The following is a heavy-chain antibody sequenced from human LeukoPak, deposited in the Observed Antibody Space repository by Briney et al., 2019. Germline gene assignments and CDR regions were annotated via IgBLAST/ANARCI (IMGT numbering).Heavy chain of an antibody. CDR3: ARVYRIAAAGIPFGWFDP. V-gene: IGHV4-34*01. D-gene: IGHD6-13*01. CDR2: INHSGST. Sequence: PSETLSLTCAVYGGSFSGYYWSWIRQPPGKGLEWIGEINHSGSTNYNPSLKSRVTISVDTSKNQFSLKLSSVTAADTAVYYCARVYRIAAAGIPFGWFDPWGQGPLVTVSS. J-gene: IGHJ5*02. CDR1: GGSFSGYY.